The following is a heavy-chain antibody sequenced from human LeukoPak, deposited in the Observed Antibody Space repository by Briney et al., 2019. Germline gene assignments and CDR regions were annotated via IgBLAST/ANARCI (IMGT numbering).Heavy chain of an antibody. J-gene: IGHJ6*02. Sequence: GGSLILSCAASGFTFSSYEMNWVRQAPGKVLEWVSYISSSGITIYYADSVKGRFTISRDNAKNSLYLQMNSLRAEDTAVYYCAIYGMDVWGQGTTVTVSS. CDR3: AIYGMDV. V-gene: IGHV3-48*03. CDR1: GFTFSSYE. CDR2: ISSSGITI.